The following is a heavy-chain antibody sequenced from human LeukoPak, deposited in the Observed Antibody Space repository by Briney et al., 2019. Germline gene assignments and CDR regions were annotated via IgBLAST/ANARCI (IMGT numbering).Heavy chain of an antibody. V-gene: IGHV4-39*01. D-gene: IGHD6-19*01. Sequence: AETLSLTCQVSGGSIRNSNYYWAWIRQPPGKGLEWIGSIYYTGSTYYNPSLKSRVTKSVDTSKKQFSLKLTSVTAADTAVYYCAARIAVAESDYWGQGTLVTVSS. CDR3: AARIAVAESDY. CDR1: GGSIRNSNYY. CDR2: IYYTGST. J-gene: IGHJ4*02.